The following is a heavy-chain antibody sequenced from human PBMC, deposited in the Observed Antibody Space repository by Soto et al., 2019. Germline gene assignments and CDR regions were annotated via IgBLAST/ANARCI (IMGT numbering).Heavy chain of an antibody. Sequence: PGGSLRLSCAASGFTFSSYAMHWVRQAPGKGLEWVAVISYDGSNKYYADSVKGRFTISRDNSKNTLYLQMNSPRAEDTAVYYCARGPPEDRRRYSYGLPTTLYYYYGMDVWGQGTTVTVSS. CDR2: ISYDGSNK. CDR3: ARGPPEDRRRYSYGLPTTLYYYYGMDV. J-gene: IGHJ6*02. V-gene: IGHV3-30-3*01. CDR1: GFTFSSYA. D-gene: IGHD5-18*01.